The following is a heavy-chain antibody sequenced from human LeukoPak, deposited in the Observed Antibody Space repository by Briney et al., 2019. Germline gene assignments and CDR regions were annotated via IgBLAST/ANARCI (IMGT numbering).Heavy chain of an antibody. CDR2: INHSGST. CDR1: GGSFSGYY. CDR3: AGGGDGYDYVWGSSYYYYGMDV. D-gene: IGHD3-16*01. Sequence: SETLSLTCAVYGGSFSGYYWSWIRQPPGKGLEWIGEINHSGSTNYNPSLKSRVTISVDTSKNQFSLKLSSVTAADTAVYYCAGGGDGYDYVWGSSYYYYGMDVWGQGTTVTVSS. J-gene: IGHJ6*02. V-gene: IGHV4-34*01.